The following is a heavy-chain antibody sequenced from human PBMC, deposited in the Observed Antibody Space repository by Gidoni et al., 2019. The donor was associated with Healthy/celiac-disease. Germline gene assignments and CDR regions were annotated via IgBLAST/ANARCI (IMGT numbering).Heavy chain of an antibody. J-gene: IGHJ6*02. CDR3: ARGGITPSCMDV. V-gene: IGHV3-11*06. D-gene: IGHD3-16*01. CDR1: GFTFSDYY. CDR2: ISSSSSYT. Sequence: QVQLVESGGGLVKPGGSLRLSCAASGFTFSDYYMSWIRQAPGKGLEWVSYISSSSSYTNDADSVKGRFTISRDNAKNSLYLQMNSLRAEDTAVYYCARGGITPSCMDVWGQGTTVTVSS.